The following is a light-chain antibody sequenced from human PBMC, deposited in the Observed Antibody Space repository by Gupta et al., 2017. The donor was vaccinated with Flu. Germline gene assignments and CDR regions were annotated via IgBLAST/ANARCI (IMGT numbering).Light chain of an antibody. CDR3: QHYNSWPIT. CDR1: QSISSN. V-gene: IGKV3-15*01. Sequence: ILMTQSPATLSVSPGERVTLSCRASQSISSNLAWYQQKPGQAPRLLFYGISTRATGVPARFSGSGSGIQFTLTITRLQSEDFAVYYCQHYNSWPITFGQGTRLEIK. CDR2: GIS. J-gene: IGKJ5*01.